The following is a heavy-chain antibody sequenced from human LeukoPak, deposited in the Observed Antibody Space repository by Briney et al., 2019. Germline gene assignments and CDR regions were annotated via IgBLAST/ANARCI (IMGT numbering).Heavy chain of an antibody. J-gene: IGHJ4*02. CDR3: AKDEPGGVVMNRYFDY. Sequence: GGSLRLSCAASGFTFSSSGMHWVRQAPGKGLEWVAFIRYDGSNKYYADSVKGRFTISRDNSKNTLYLQMNSLRAEDTAVYYCAKDEPGGVVMNRYFDYWGQGTLVTVSS. CDR1: GFTFSSSG. D-gene: IGHD3-3*01. V-gene: IGHV3-30*02. CDR2: IRYDGSNK.